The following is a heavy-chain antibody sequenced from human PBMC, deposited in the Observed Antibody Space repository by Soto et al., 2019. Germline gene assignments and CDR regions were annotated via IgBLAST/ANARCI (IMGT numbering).Heavy chain of an antibody. CDR1: GYTFTGYY. J-gene: IGHJ6*02. Sequence: GASVKVSCKASGYTFTGYYMHWVRQAPGQGLEWMGWINPNSGGTNYAQKFQGWVTMTRDTSISTAYMELSRLRSDDTAVYYCARSIVVVGYYYYGMDVSGQVTTVTVSS. CDR3: ARSIVVVGYYYYGMDV. V-gene: IGHV1-2*04. CDR2: INPNSGGT. D-gene: IGHD2-2*01.